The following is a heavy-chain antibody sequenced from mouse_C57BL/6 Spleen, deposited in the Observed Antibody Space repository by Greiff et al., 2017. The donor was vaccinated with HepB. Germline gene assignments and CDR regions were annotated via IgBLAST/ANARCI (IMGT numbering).Heavy chain of an antibody. CDR1: EYEFPSHD. J-gene: IGHJ4*01. CDR2: INSDGGST. Sequence: DVHLVESGGGLVQPGESLKLSCESNEYEFPSHDMSWVRKTPEKRLELVAAINSDGGSTYYPDTMERRFIISRDNTKKTLYLQMSSLRSEDTALYYCARLGGNYGNAMDYWGQGTSVTVSS. CDR3: ARLGGNYGNAMDY. V-gene: IGHV5-2*01. D-gene: IGHD2-1*01.